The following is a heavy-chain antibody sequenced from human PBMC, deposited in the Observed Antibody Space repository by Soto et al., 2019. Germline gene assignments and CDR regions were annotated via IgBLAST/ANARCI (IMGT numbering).Heavy chain of an antibody. V-gene: IGHV3-33*01. CDR1: GFTFSTYG. J-gene: IGHJ4*02. CDR3: ARDLRKGSYFDY. CDR2: IWYDGSNK. Sequence: QVQLVESGGGVVQPGTSLRLSCAASGFTFSTYGMHWVRQAPGKGLEWVALIWYDGSNKYSADSVKGRFTISRDNSKNTLYLQMNSPGAEDTAVYYCARDLRKGSYFDYWGQGTLVTVSS.